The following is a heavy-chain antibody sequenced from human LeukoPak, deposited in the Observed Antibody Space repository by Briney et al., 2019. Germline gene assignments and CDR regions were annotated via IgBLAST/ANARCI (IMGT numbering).Heavy chain of an antibody. V-gene: IGHV1-2*02. J-gene: IGHJ4*02. Sequence: ASVKVSCKASGYTFNGYYIHWVRQAPGQGLEWMGWISPNTGGTKFAQKFQGRVTMTRDTSISTAYMELSRLRSGDTAVYYCARVVRVGGYPRNFDYWGQGTLVTVSS. CDR1: GYTFNGYY. CDR3: ARVVRVGGYPRNFDY. CDR2: ISPNTGGT. D-gene: IGHD2-15*01.